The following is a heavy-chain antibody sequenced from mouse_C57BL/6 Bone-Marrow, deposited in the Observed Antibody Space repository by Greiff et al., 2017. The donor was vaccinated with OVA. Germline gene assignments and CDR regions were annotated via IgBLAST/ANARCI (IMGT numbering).Heavy chain of an antibody. CDR1: GFTFSDYG. D-gene: IGHD2-4*01. CDR2: ISNLAYSI. CDR3: ARLDYDGRDY. V-gene: IGHV5-15*01. Sequence: DVMLVESGGGLVQPGGSLKLSCAASGFTFSDYGMAWVRQAPRKGPEWVAFISNLAYSIYYADTVTGRFTISRENAKNTLYLEMSSLRSEDTAMYYCARLDYDGRDYWGQGTTRTVSS. J-gene: IGHJ2*01.